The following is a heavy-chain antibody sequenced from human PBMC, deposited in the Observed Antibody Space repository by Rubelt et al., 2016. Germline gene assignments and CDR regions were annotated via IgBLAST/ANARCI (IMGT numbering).Heavy chain of an antibody. V-gene: IGHV1-46*03. CDR3: ARDPGPRGNDY. CDR1: GYTFTSYY. Sequence: QVQLVQSGAEVKKPGASVKVSCKASGYTFTSYYMHWVRQAPGQGLEWMGIINPSGGSTSYERKFHGRVTMTRNTSTSTVYMELSSLRSEDTAVYYCARDPGPRGNDYWGQGTLVTVSS. CDR2: INPSGGST. D-gene: IGHD3-10*01. J-gene: IGHJ4*02.